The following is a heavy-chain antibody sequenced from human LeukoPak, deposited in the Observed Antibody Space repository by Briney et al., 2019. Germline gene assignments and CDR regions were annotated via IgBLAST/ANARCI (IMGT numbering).Heavy chain of an antibody. Sequence: SGGSLRLSCAASGFVFSTYAMGWVRQAPGKGLEWVSAISSSGDTTYYADSVKGQFTISRDNSKNTPDLQMSSLRAEDTAMYHCAKVKALDAVASYFDYWGQGTLVTVSS. J-gene: IGHJ4*02. V-gene: IGHV3-23*01. CDR1: GFVFSTYA. D-gene: IGHD2-8*01. CDR3: AKVKALDAVASYFDY. CDR2: ISSSGDTT.